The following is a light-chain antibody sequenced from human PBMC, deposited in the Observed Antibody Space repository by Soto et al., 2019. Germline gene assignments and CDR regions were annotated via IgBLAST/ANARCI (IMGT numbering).Light chain of an antibody. CDR3: SSYTSSIAHVV. CDR1: STDVGGCND. J-gene: IGLJ2*01. CDR2: AVT. Sequence: QSVLTQPASVSGAPGQSITISCTGTSTDVGGCNDVSWYQQLPGKAPRLIIYAVTSRPSGVSNRFSGSKSGNTASLTISGLQAEDEADYHCSSYTSSIAHVVFGGGTKVTVL. V-gene: IGLV2-14*01.